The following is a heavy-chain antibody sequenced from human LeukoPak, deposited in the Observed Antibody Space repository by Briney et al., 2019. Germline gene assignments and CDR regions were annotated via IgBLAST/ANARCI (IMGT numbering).Heavy chain of an antibody. CDR3: ARDYYFGSGTYSGFDY. V-gene: IGHV4-59*01. D-gene: IGHD3-10*01. J-gene: IGHJ4*02. CDR2: IYYSGST. Sequence: SETLSLTCTVSGGSLSSYYWTWLRQPPGKGLEWIGHIYYSGSTNYNPSLESRLTISVDTSKNQFSLRLSSVTAADTAVYYCARDYYFGSGTYSGFDYWGQGTLVTVSS. CDR1: GGSLSSYY.